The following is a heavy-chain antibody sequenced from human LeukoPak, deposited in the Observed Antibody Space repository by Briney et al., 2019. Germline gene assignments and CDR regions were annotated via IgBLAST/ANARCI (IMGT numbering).Heavy chain of an antibody. J-gene: IGHJ4*02. D-gene: IGHD4-17*01. Sequence: GGSLRLSCAASGFSFSSSVMNWVRQAPGKGLEWVSSSPGDSSYTYYADSVKGRFIISRDNSKSTLYLHMSSLRAEDTAVYYCARLWTTTQPGGDYWGQGTLVTVSS. CDR1: GFSFSSSV. CDR3: ARLWTTTQPGGDY. CDR2: SPGDSSYT. V-gene: IGHV3-23*01.